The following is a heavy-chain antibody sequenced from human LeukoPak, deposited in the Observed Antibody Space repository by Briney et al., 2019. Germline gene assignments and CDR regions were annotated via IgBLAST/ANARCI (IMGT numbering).Heavy chain of an antibody. D-gene: IGHD5-12*01. Sequence: PGGSLRLSCAASGFTFSSYAMSWVRQAPGKGLEWVSAISGSGGSTYYADSVKGRFTISRDNSKNTLYLQMNSLRAEDTAVYYCARSSSGYNYRYNYGMDVWGQGTTVIVSS. CDR1: GFTFSSYA. V-gene: IGHV3-23*01. J-gene: IGHJ6*02. CDR3: ARSSSGYNYRYNYGMDV. CDR2: ISGSGGST.